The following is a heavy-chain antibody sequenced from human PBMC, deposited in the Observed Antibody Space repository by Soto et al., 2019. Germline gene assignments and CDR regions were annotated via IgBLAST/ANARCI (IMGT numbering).Heavy chain of an antibody. V-gene: IGHV4-34*01. D-gene: IGHD3-3*01. CDR1: GGSFSGYY. CDR3: ASSITIFGVVRKPPVY. CDR2: INHSGST. J-gene: IGHJ4*02. Sequence: QVQLQQWGAGLLKPSETLSLTCAVYGGSFSGYYWSWIRQPPGKGLEWIGEINHSGSTNYNPPLKSRVTISVDTSKNQFSLKLSSVTAADTAVYYCASSITIFGVVRKPPVYWGQGTLVTVSS.